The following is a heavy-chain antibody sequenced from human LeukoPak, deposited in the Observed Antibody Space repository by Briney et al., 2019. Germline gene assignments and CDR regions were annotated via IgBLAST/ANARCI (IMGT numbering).Heavy chain of an antibody. CDR2: IYHSGST. J-gene: IGHJ4*02. D-gene: IGHD6-13*01. CDR3: AREIGTAADLGY. V-gene: IGHV4-34*01. CDR1: GGSFSGYY. Sequence: SETLSLTCAVYGGSFSGYYWSWIRQPPGKGLEWIGEIYHSGSTNYNPSLKSRVTISVDKSKNQFSLKLSSVTAADTAVYYCAREIGTAADLGYWGQGTLVTVSS.